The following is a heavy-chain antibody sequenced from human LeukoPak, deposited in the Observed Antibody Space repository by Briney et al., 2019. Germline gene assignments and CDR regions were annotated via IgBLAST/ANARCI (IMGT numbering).Heavy chain of an antibody. Sequence: GGSLRLSCATSGFTVSSNYMSWARQAPGKGLEWVSVIYSGGSTYYADSVKGRFTISRDNSKNTLYLQMNSLRAGDTAVYYCARKRYDILTGGGAFDIWGQGTMVTVSS. D-gene: IGHD3-9*01. J-gene: IGHJ3*02. V-gene: IGHV3-53*01. CDR1: GFTVSSNY. CDR3: ARKRYDILTGGGAFDI. CDR2: IYSGGST.